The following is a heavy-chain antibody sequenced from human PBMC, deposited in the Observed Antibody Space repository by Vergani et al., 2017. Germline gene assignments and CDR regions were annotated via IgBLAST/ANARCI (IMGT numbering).Heavy chain of an antibody. Sequence: QVQLVQSGAEVKKPGASVKVSCKASGYTFTSYAMHWVRQAPGQRLEWMGWINAGNGNTKYSQKFQGRVTITRDTSASTAYMELSSLRSEDTAVYYCARWGRIQLWSAIDYWGQGTLVTVSS. V-gene: IGHV1-3*01. J-gene: IGHJ4*02. CDR2: INAGNGNT. D-gene: IGHD5-18*01. CDR1: GYTFTSYA. CDR3: ARWGRIQLWSAIDY.